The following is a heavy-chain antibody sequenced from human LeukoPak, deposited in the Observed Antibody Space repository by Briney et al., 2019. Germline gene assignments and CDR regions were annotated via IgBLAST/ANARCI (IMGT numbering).Heavy chain of an antibody. Sequence: SETLSLTCAVYGGSFSGYYWSWIRQPPGKGLEWIGYIYYSGSTYYNPSLKSRVTISVDTSKNQFSLKLSSVTAADTAVYYCARSIVGATFADYWGQGTLVTVSS. CDR1: GGSFSGYY. D-gene: IGHD1-26*01. CDR3: ARSIVGATFADY. CDR2: IYYSGST. V-gene: IGHV4-30-4*08. J-gene: IGHJ4*02.